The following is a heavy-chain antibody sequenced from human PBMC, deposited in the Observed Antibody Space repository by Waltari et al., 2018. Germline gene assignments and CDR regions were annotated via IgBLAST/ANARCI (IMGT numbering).Heavy chain of an antibody. V-gene: IGHV4-39*07. Sequence: QLQLQESGPGLVKPSETLSLTCTVSGGSISSSSYYWGWIRQPPGKGLEWIESIEYSGSTYYSPCLKSRATISVDTSKTQFSLKLSSVTAADTAVDYGARDDHCGSGRYDNYAFDIWGQGTMVTVSS. D-gene: IGHD3-10*01. J-gene: IGHJ3*02. CDR2: IEYSGST. CDR1: GGSISSSSYY. CDR3: ARDDHCGSGRYDNYAFDI.